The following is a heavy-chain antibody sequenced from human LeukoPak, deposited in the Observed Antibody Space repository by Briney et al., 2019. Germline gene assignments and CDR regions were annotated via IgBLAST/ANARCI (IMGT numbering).Heavy chain of an antibody. Sequence: SETLSLTCTVSGGSISSSSYYWGWIRKPPGKGLEWIGSIYYSGSTYYNPSLKSRVTISVDTSKNQFSLKLSSVTAADTAVYYCARGKSSPVVVHIWGQGTMVTVSS. CDR3: ARGKSSPVVVHI. J-gene: IGHJ3*02. D-gene: IGHD3-22*01. V-gene: IGHV4-39*07. CDR2: IYYSGST. CDR1: GGSISSSSYY.